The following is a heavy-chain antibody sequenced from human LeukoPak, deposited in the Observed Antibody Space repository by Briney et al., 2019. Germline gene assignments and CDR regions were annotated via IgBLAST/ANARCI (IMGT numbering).Heavy chain of an antibody. J-gene: IGHJ4*02. D-gene: IGHD3-10*01. V-gene: IGHV1-8*01. CDR3: ARGLAYYYGSGSYRGGFDY. Sequence: ASVKVSCKASGYTFTSYDINWVRQATGQGLEWMGWMNPNSGNTGYAQKLQGRVTMTSNTSISTAYMELSSLRSEDTAVYYCARGLAYYYGSGSYRGGFDYWGQGTLVTVSS. CDR1: GYTFTSYD. CDR2: MNPNSGNT.